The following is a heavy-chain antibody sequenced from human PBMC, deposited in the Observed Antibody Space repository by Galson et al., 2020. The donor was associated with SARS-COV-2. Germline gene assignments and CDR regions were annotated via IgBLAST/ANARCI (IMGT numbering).Heavy chain of an antibody. Sequence: SETLSPTCTVSGGSISSRGYYWCWIRQHTGKGVEWIGYIPYSGSTYYNPCIKSRVTISVDTSKNQFSMKLSSVTAADTVVYYCAREVFGSGYYFDSWCQGTLVTVSS. J-gene: IGHJ4*02. CDR3: AREVFGSGYYFDS. V-gene: IGHV4-31*03. CDR1: GGSISSRGYY. D-gene: IGHD3-3*01. CDR2: IPYSGST.